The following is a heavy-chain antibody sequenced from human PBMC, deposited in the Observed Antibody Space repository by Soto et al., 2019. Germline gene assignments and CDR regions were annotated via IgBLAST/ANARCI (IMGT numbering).Heavy chain of an antibody. Sequence: QVPLLQSGAEVKKPGASVKVSCKASGYTFTSYDINWVRQATGQGLEWMGWMNPNSGNTGYAQKFQGRVTMTRKTSISTAYMEVSSLRSDDTSVYYCASYSVYDYFPYYYYYYMYVWGKGATVTVSS. CDR1: GYTFTSYD. D-gene: IGHD5-12*01. V-gene: IGHV1-8*01. CDR3: ASYSVYDYFPYYYYYYMYV. J-gene: IGHJ6*03. CDR2: MNPNSGNT.